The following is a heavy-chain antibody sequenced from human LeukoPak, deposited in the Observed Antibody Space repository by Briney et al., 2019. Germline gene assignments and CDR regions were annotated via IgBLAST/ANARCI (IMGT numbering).Heavy chain of an antibody. V-gene: IGHV1-2*02. D-gene: IGHD3-3*01. CDR1: GYTFTGYY. Sequence: ASVKVSCKASGYTFTGYYMHWVRQAPGQGLEWMGWINPNSGGTNYAQQFQCRVTMTRDTSISTAYMELSRLRSDDTAVYYCARGSFWSGYTWDYYGMDFWGQGTTVTVSS. CDR3: ARGSFWSGYTWDYYGMDF. CDR2: INPNSGGT. J-gene: IGHJ6*02.